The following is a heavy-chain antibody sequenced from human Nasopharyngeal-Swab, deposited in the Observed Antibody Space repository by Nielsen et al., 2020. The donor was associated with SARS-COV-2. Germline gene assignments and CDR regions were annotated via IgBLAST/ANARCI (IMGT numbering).Heavy chain of an antibody. V-gene: IGHV3-48*01. CDR3: ARGGSYYYYYGMDV. Sequence: VRQAPGKGLEWVSHISGSGSTIYYADSVKGRFTISRDNSKNTLYLQMGSLRAEDMAVYYCARGGSYYYYYGMDVWGQGTTVTVSS. CDR2: ISGSGSTI. D-gene: IGHD3-16*01. J-gene: IGHJ6*02.